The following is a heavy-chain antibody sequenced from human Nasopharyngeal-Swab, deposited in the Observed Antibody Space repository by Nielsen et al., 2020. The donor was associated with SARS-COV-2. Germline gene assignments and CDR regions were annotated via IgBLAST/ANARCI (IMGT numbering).Heavy chain of an antibody. D-gene: IGHD3-9*01. CDR1: GFTFSNYA. V-gene: IGHV3-23*01. CDR3: AKKLENILRYFDWLLDAFDI. CDR2: IRVSGDTT. Sequence: GESLKISCTASGFTFSNYAMTWVRQAPGKGLEWVSSIRVSGDTTYYADSVKGRFTISRDSSKNTLYLQMNSLRAEDAALYYCAKKLENILRYFDWLLDAFDIWGQGTMVTVSS. J-gene: IGHJ3*02.